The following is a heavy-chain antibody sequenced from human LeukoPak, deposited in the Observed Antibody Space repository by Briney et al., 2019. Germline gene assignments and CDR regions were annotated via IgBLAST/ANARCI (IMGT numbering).Heavy chain of an antibody. CDR1: GYTFTSYA. CDR3: ARCGPGSTSCYNKGNIGMDV. J-gene: IGHJ6*04. CDR2: TNAGNGDT. D-gene: IGHD2-2*02. Sequence: ASVNVSCKSSGYTFTSYAMHWVRQAPGQKLEWMGWTNAGNGDTKYSQKFQGRVTITRDTSASTAYMELSSLRSEDTAVYYCARCGPGSTSCYNKGNIGMDVWGKGTTVTVSS. V-gene: IGHV1-3*01.